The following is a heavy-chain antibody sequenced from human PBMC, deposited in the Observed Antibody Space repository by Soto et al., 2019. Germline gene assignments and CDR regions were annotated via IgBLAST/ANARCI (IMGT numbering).Heavy chain of an antibody. J-gene: IGHJ4*02. CDR2: ISGSGIST. CDR3: AKEVEYSSSWSDIDY. D-gene: IGHD6-13*01. Sequence: EVQLLESGGGLVQPGGSLRLSCVASGFTFSSYAMSWVRQAPGKGLEWVSAISGSGISTYYADSVKGRFTISRDNSKNTLYLQMNSLRAEDTAVYYCAKEVEYSSSWSDIDYWGQGTLVTVSS. V-gene: IGHV3-23*01. CDR1: GFTFSSYA.